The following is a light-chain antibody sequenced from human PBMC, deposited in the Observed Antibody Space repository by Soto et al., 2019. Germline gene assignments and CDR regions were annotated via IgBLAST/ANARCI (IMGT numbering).Light chain of an antibody. CDR3: CSHAGRYTLGV. J-gene: IGLJ3*02. V-gene: IGLV2-11*01. CDR1: SSDVGGYNL. Sequence: QSVLTEPRSVSGSPGQSVTIACTGTSSDVGGYNLVYWYQQHPGRAPKRLIFDVSKRHSGDPDRFSGSKSGNTASLTISGLQAEDEADYYCCSHAGRYTLGVFGGGTKPTV. CDR2: DVS.